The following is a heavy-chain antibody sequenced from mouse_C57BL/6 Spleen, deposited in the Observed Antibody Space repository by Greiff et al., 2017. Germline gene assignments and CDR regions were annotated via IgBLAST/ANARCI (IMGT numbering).Heavy chain of an antibody. Sequence: QVQLQQSGAELVKPGASVKVSCKASGYTFTSYWMHWVKQRPGQGLEWIGRIHPSDSDTNYNQKFKGKATLTVDKSSSTAYMQLSSLTSEDSAVYYCASNYYGSSYLAYWGQGTLVTVSA. V-gene: IGHV1-74*01. CDR3: ASNYYGSSYLAY. CDR1: GYTFTSYW. CDR2: IHPSDSDT. D-gene: IGHD1-1*01. J-gene: IGHJ3*01.